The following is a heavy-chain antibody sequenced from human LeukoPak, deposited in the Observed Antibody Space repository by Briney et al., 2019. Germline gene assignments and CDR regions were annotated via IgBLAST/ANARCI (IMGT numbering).Heavy chain of an antibody. V-gene: IGHV3-7*01. D-gene: IGHD5/OR15-5a*01. J-gene: IGHJ4*02. CDR3: ARDPGSSAFDY. CDR2: INQDESVK. Sequence: GGSLRLSCAASRFTFTNYWMTWVRQAPGKGLEFVANINQDESVKNYVDSVKGRFTISRDNAENPLHLQMNSLRVEDTAVYYCARDPGSSAFDYWGQGTLVTVSS. CDR1: RFTFTNYW.